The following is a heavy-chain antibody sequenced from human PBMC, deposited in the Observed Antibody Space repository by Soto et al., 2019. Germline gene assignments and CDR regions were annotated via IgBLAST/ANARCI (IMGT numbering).Heavy chain of an antibody. D-gene: IGHD3-22*01. Sequence: SETLSLTFTVSAGSCSSGSYYWSWVLQPPGMGLEWIGYICYSGTTNYNPSLKSRVTISLHTSKNQFSLKLTSVTAPDPAVYYCSRVSMPYYYHTSGQSYYDYWGQRTLVIVSS. J-gene: IGHJ4*02. CDR3: SRVSMPYYYHTSGQSYYDY. CDR1: AGSCSSGSYY. CDR2: ICYSGTT. V-gene: IGHV4-61*01.